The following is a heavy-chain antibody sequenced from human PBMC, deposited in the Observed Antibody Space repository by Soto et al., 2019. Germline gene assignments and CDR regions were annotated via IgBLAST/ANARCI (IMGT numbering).Heavy chain of an antibody. D-gene: IGHD6-13*01. V-gene: IGHV4-59*01. CDR3: AREDGQLVPDY. J-gene: IGHJ4*02. CDR2: IYYSGST. CDR1: GGSISSYY. Sequence: KPSETLSLTCTVSGGSISSYYWSWIRQPPGKGLEWIGYIYYSGSTNYNPSLKSRVTISVDTSKNQFSLKLSSVAAADTAVYYCAREDGQLVPDYWGQGTLVTVSS.